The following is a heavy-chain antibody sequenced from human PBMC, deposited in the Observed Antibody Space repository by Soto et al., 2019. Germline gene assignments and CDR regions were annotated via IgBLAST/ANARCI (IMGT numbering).Heavy chain of an antibody. CDR2: ISAYNGNT. V-gene: IGHV1-18*01. CDR1: GFTFTSSA. J-gene: IGHJ4*02. CDR3: ARGKPEFDY. Sequence: SVKVSCKASGFTFTSSAVQWVRQARGQRLEWIGWISAYNGNTNYAQKLQGRVTMTTDTSTSTAYMELRSLRSDDTAVYYCARGKPEFDYWGQGTLVTVSS.